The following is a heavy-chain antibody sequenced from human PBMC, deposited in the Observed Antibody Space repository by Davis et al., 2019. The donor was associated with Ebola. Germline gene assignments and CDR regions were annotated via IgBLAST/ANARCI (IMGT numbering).Heavy chain of an antibody. CDR3: ARQFSSTGNY. CDR2: IYPSDSTT. V-gene: IGHV5-51*01. Sequence: KVSCKGSGYTFTNYWIGWVRQMPGKGPEWMGIIYPSDSTTRYSPSSQGQVTISVDKSVTTAYLQWSSLKASDTAVYFCARQFSSTGNYWGQGTLVSVSS. CDR1: GYTFTNYW. D-gene: IGHD6-19*01. J-gene: IGHJ4*02.